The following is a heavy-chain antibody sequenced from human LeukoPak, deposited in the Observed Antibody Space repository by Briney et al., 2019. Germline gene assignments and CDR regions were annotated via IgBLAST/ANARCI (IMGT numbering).Heavy chain of an antibody. J-gene: IGHJ5*02. D-gene: IGHD3-10*01. CDR3: ASSSDYYGSGSYYSS. CDR2: IYTSGST. Sequence: PSETLSLICTVSGGSISSYYWSWIRQPAGKGLEWIGRIYTSGSTNYNPSLKSRVTMSVDTSKNQFSLKLSSVTAADTAVYYCASSSDYYGSGSYYSSWGQGTLVTVSS. CDR1: GGSISSYY. V-gene: IGHV4-4*07.